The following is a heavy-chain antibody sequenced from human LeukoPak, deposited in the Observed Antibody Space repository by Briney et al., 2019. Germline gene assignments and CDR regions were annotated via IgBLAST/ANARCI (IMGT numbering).Heavy chain of an antibody. CDR1: GGSISSYY. J-gene: IGHJ4*02. CDR3: ARRGVAAGLDY. D-gene: IGHD6-13*01. Sequence: PSETPSLTCTVSGGSISSYYWSWIRQPPGKGLEWIGYIYYSGSTNYNPFLKSRVTISVDTSKNQFSLKLSSVTAADTAVYYCARRGVAAGLDYWGQGTLVTVSS. CDR2: IYYSGST. V-gene: IGHV4-59*01.